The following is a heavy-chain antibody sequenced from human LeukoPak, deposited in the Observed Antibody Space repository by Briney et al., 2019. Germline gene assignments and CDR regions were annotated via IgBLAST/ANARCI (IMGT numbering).Heavy chain of an antibody. D-gene: IGHD3-16*01. J-gene: IGHJ4*02. Sequence: GGSLRLSCAASGFSVSTYAMGWVRQAPGKGLEWVSAISVSGDNTYYADSVKGRFTLFRDNSKNTLYLQMNRLRVEDTAVYYCAKEGGGADDYWGQGTLVTVSS. V-gene: IGHV3-23*01. CDR1: GFSVSTYA. CDR2: ISVSGDNT. CDR3: AKEGGGADDY.